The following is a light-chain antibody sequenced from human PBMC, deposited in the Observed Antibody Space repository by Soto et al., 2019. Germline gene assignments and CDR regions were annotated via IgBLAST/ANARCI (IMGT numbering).Light chain of an antibody. CDR3: QQYGSSGT. J-gene: IGKJ1*01. V-gene: IGKV3-20*01. CDR2: GAS. CDR1: QSVSNNY. Sequence: EIVLTHPPRTLPLSPGERATLSCRASQSVSNNYLAWYQQKPGQAPRLLIYGASNRATGIPDRFSGSGSGTDFTLTISRLEPEDFAVYYCQQYGSSGTFGQGTKVDIK.